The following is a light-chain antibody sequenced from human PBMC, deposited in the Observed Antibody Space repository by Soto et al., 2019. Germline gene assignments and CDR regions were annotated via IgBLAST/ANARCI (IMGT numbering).Light chain of an antibody. CDR3: QQYSEYVWT. V-gene: IGKV1-5*03. Sequence: DIKMTQSPSALSASVGDRVTITCRARQSISSYLACDQQKPWKVPKLLIDEESTLKSWVPSRFTGSGSGTELHLTIRSLRPDYFGTYHCQQYSEYVWTFGPGTKLAIQ. CDR2: EES. J-gene: IGKJ1*01. CDR1: QSISSY.